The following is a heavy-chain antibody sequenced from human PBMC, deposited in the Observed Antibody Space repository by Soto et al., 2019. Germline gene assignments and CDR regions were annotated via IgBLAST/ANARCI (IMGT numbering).Heavy chain of an antibody. CDR1: GDSVSSNSAT. V-gene: IGHV6-1*01. CDR2: IYYRSDWSN. Sequence: QVHLQQSGPGLVTPAQTLSPTCAISGDSVSSNSATWNWIRQSPSRGLEWLGRIYYRSDWSNDYTASVQIRITVNPGPSEIPIPLRVNSLTPAATAVYYCARGAVASARLCDYCGQGTLVTVSS. J-gene: IGHJ4*02. D-gene: IGHD6-13*01. CDR3: ARGAVASARLCDY.